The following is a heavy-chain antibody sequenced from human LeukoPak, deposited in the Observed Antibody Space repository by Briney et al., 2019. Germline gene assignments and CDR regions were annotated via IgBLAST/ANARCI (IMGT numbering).Heavy chain of an antibody. Sequence: GGSLRLTCAASGFTFSSYSMNWVRQAPGKGLEWVSSISSSSSYIYYADSVKGRFTISRDNAKNSLYLQMNSLRAEDTAVYYCARDKWGLYGDRLFDYWGQGTLVTVSS. CDR1: GFTFSSYS. D-gene: IGHD4-17*01. V-gene: IGHV3-21*01. CDR3: ARDKWGLYGDRLFDY. J-gene: IGHJ4*02. CDR2: ISSSSSYI.